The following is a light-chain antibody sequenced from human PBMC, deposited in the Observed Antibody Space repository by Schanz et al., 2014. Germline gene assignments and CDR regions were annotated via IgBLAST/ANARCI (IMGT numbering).Light chain of an antibody. CDR3: SSFAGDFWV. V-gene: IGLV2-11*01. CDR2: EVS. J-gene: IGLJ3*02. Sequence: QSALTQPRSVSGSPGQSVTISCTGASSDVGGYNYVSWYQQHPGKAPKILIYEVSKRPSGVPDRFSGSKSGNTASLTVSGLQAEDEADYYCSSFAGDFWVFGGGTKLTVL. CDR1: SSDVGGYNY.